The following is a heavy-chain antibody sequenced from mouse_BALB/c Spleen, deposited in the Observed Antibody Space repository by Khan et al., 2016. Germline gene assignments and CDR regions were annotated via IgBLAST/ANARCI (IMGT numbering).Heavy chain of an antibody. CDR1: GFSLTGYG. V-gene: IGHV2-6-7*01. CDR2: IWGDGRT. Sequence: QVQLKQSGPGLVAPSQSLYITCTVSGFSLTGYGVNWVRQPPGKGLEWLGKIWGDGRTDYNSALKSRVSISKDNSKSQVFLKMNSLQTDDTANYYCSSDYDGFAYWGQGTLVIVSA. D-gene: IGHD2-12*01. CDR3: SSDYDGFAY. J-gene: IGHJ3*01.